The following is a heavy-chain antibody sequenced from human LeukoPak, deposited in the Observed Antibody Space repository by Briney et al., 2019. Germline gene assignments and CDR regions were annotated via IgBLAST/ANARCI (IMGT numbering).Heavy chain of an antibody. CDR2: IYHSGST. Sequence: SETLSLTCTVSGGSVSSGSYYWSWIRQPPGKGLEWIGYIYHSGSTNYNPSLKSRVTISVDTSKNQFSLKLSSVTAADTAVYYCARDCSSTSSWYYYYGMDVWGQGTTVTVSS. CDR1: GGSVSSGSYY. V-gene: IGHV4-61*01. D-gene: IGHD2-2*01. CDR3: ARDCSSTSSWYYYYGMDV. J-gene: IGHJ6*02.